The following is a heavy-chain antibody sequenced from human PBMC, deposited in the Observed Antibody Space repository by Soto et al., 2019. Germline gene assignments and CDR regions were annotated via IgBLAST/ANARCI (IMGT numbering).Heavy chain of an antibody. CDR1: GFTFSSYS. Sequence: EVQLVESGGGLVQPGGSLRLSCAASGFTFSSYSMNWVRQAPGKGLEWVSYISSSSSTIYYADSVKGRFTISRDNAKNSLYLQMNSLRAEDTAVYYWARSPLLWELGDAFEIWGQGTMVTVSS. CDR2: ISSSSSTI. V-gene: IGHV3-48*01. D-gene: IGHD1-7*01. CDR3: ARSPLLWELGDAFEI. J-gene: IGHJ3*02.